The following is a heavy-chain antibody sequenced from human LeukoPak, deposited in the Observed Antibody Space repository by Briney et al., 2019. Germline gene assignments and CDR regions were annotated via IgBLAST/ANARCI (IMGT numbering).Heavy chain of an antibody. CDR3: ARGGRGRNWFDP. Sequence: PSETLSLTCTVSGGSISRSTYYWGWIRQPPGQGLEWIGSIYYSVSTNYNLSLRSRVTISVDTSENQFSLKLTSVTAADTAVYYCARGGRGRNWFDPWGQGTLVTVSS. CDR2: IYYSVST. D-gene: IGHD3-10*01. J-gene: IGHJ5*02. CDR1: GGSISRSTYY. V-gene: IGHV4-39*07.